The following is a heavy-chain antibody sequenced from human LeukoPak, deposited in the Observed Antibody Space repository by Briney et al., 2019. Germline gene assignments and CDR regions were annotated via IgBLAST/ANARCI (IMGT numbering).Heavy chain of an antibody. V-gene: IGHV3-30*02. J-gene: IGHJ4*02. CDR1: GFTFSSYG. D-gene: IGHD5-12*01. CDR3: AKVGPGYLDNYFDY. Sequence: PGGSLRLSCVASGFTFSSYGMHWVRQAPGKGLEWVAFIQYDGSNKYFADSVKGRFAISRDNSKKTLYLQMNSLRAEDTAVYYCAKVGPGYLDNYFDYWGQGTLVTVSS. CDR2: IQYDGSNK.